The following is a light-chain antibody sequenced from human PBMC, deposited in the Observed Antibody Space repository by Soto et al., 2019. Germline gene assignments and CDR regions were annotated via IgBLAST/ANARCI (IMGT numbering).Light chain of an antibody. Sequence: DIQMTQSPSTLSASVGDRVTITCRASQYISSWLAWYQQKPGKAPKLLIYDASSLESGVPSRFSGSGSGTEFTLTISSLQPDDFATYYCQQYNAFWTFGQGTKVDIK. V-gene: IGKV1-5*01. J-gene: IGKJ1*01. CDR2: DAS. CDR3: QQYNAFWT. CDR1: QYISSW.